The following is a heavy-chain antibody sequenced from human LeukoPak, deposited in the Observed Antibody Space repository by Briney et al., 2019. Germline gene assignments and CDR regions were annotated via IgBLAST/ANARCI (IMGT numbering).Heavy chain of an antibody. D-gene: IGHD1-26*01. CDR2: INPVGGST. CDR3: AKSQVVRLSGSYHYYYDF. CDR1: GYTFTNYY. V-gene: IGHV1-46*01. J-gene: IGHJ4*02. Sequence: ASVKVSCKASGYTFTNYYMHWVRQAPGQGLEWIGIINPVGGSTTYAQQFQGRITMTRDTSTSTLYMELSSLRSEDTAVYYCAKSQVVRLSGSYHYYYDFWGQGTLVTVSS.